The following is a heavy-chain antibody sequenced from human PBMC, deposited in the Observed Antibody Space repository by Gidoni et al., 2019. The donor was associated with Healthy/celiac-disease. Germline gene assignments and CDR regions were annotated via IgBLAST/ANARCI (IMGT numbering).Heavy chain of an antibody. CDR3: ARGGSSWLGDWFDP. D-gene: IGHD6-13*01. J-gene: IGHJ5*02. CDR1: GFPFSSYE. CDR2: ISSSGSTI. V-gene: IGHV3-48*03. Sequence: EVQLVEPGGGLLQPGGSLRLSCAASGFPFSSYEMNWVRQAPGKGLGWVSYISSSGSTIYYADSVKGRFTISRDNAKNSLYLQMNSLGAEDTAVYYCARGGSSWLGDWFDPWGQGTLVTVSS.